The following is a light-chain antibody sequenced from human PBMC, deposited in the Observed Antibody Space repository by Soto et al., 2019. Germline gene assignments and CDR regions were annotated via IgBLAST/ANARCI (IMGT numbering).Light chain of an antibody. CDR3: QQYNNWPPWT. Sequence: EIVMTQSPATLSVSPGERATPSCRASQSVSSNLAWYQQKPGQAPRLFIYGASTRATGIPARFSGSGSGTEFTLTISSLQSEDFAVYYCQQYNNWPPWTFGQGTKVDIK. J-gene: IGKJ1*01. V-gene: IGKV3-15*01. CDR1: QSVSSN. CDR2: GAS.